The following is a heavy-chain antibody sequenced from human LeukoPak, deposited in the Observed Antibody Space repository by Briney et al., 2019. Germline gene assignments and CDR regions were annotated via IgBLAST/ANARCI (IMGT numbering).Heavy chain of an antibody. CDR3: ARNGRYSSSARTPYYFAY. Sequence: PGGSLRLSCAASGFTFSSYSMNWVRQAPGKGLEWVSYISSSSSTIYYADSVKGRFTISRDNAKNSLYLQMNSLRAEDTAVYYCARNGRYSSSARTPYYFAYWGQGTLVTVSS. CDR2: ISSSSSTI. CDR1: GFTFSSYS. V-gene: IGHV3-48*04. D-gene: IGHD6-6*01. J-gene: IGHJ4*02.